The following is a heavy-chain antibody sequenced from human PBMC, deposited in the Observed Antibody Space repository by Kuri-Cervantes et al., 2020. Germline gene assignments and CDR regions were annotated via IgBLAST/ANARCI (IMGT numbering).Heavy chain of an antibody. D-gene: IGHD6-13*01. CDR1: GYGFTSYW. CDR2: IYPGDSDT. V-gene: IGHV5-51*01. J-gene: IGHJ3*02. CDR3: ARRQPSEAFDI. Sequence: KVSCKGSGYGFTSYWIGWVRQMPGKGLEWMGIIYPGDSDTRYSPSFQGQVTISADKSISTAYLQWSSLKASDTAMYYCARRQPSEAFDIWGQGTMVTVSS.